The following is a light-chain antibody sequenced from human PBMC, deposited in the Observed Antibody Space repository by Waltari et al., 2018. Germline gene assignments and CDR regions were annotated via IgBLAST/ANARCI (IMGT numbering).Light chain of an antibody. CDR1: QLGRKK. J-gene: IGLJ1*01. V-gene: IGLV3-21*02. CDR2: DDG. CDR3: QVWDSGSDHYV. Sequence: SYELTQPPSVSVAPGQPARITRDGDQLGRKKVPWYQHKPGQAPVLVVYDDGDRPSGIPERFSGSNSGNTAALTISRVDAGDEAEYYCQVWDSGSDHYVFGTVTKVTVL.